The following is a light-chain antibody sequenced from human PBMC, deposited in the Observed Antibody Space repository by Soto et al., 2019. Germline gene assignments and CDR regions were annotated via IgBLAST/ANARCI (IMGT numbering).Light chain of an antibody. Sequence: QSVLTQPPSASGTPGQKITISCSGSTSDIGSNTVNWYQQVPGTAPKLLIYANNQRPSGVPDRFSGSKSGTSASLAISGLQSEDEADYYCEAWDDSLNGPVFGGGTKLIVL. CDR1: TSDIGSNT. CDR2: ANN. V-gene: IGLV1-44*01. J-gene: IGLJ3*02. CDR3: EAWDDSLNGPV.